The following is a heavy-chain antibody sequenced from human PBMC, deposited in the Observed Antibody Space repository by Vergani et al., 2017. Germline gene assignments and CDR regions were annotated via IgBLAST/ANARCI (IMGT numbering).Heavy chain of an antibody. D-gene: IGHD3-22*01. J-gene: IGHJ4*02. Sequence: EVQLVESGGGLVKPGGSLRLSCAASGFTFSSYSMNWVRQAPGKGLEWVSSISSSSSYIYYADSVKGRFTISRDNAKNSLYLQMNSLRAEDTAVYYCARVPGYYYDSSGYPHWGQGTLVTVSS. V-gene: IGHV3-21*01. CDR2: ISSSSSYI. CDR1: GFTFSSYS. CDR3: ARVPGYYYDSSGYPH.